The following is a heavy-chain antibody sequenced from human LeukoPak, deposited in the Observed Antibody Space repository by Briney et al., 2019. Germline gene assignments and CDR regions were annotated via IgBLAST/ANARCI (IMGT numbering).Heavy chain of an antibody. Sequence: ASVKVSCKASGYTFTGYYMHWVRQAPGQGLEWMGWINPNHGGTNYAQKFQGRVTMTRDTSISTAYMELSRLRSDDTAAYYCARVASPYSSSWEYNWFDPWGQGTLVTVSS. V-gene: IGHV1-2*02. D-gene: IGHD6-13*01. CDR3: ARVASPYSSSWEYNWFDP. CDR2: INPNHGGT. CDR1: GYTFTGYY. J-gene: IGHJ5*02.